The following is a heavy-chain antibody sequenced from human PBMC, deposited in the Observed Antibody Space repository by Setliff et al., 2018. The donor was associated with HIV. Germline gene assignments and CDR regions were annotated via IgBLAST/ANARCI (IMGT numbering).Heavy chain of an antibody. CDR1: GGTFSSYA. CDR3: AMIVGATDAHFQH. J-gene: IGHJ1*01. D-gene: IGHD1-26*01. V-gene: IGHV1-69*13. Sequence: AASVKVSCKASGGTFSSYAISWVRQAPGQGLEWMGGIIFIFGTANYAQKFQGRVTITADESTSTAYMELRSLRSEDTAVYYCAMIVGATDAHFQHWGQGTLVTVSS. CDR2: IIFIFGTA.